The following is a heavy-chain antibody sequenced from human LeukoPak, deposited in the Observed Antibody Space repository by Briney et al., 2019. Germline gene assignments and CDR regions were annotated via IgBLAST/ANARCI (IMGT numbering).Heavy chain of an antibody. CDR3: ARDWGVSARPGYMDV. CDR1: GYSISSGYY. D-gene: IGHD6-6*01. V-gene: IGHV4-38-2*02. Sequence: PSETLSLTCTVSGYSISSGYYWGWIRQSPGKGLEWIGSIYNSGSTYYNPSLKSRITISVDTSKNQFSLRLSSVTAADTAVYYCARDWGVSARPGYMDVWGKGTTVTVSS. J-gene: IGHJ6*03. CDR2: IYNSGST.